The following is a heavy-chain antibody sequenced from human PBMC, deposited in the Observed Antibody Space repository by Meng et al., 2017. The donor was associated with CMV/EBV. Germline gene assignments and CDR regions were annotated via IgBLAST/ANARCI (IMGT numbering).Heavy chain of an antibody. J-gene: IGHJ6*02. CDR1: GFTFSSYW. Sequence: GESLKISCAASGFTFSSYWMSWVRQAPGKGLEWVANIKQDGSEKYYVGSVKGRFTISRDNAKNSLYLQMNSLRAEDTAVYYCARGESSWSGYYLYYGMDVWGQGTTVTVSS. V-gene: IGHV3-7*01. CDR2: IKQDGSEK. D-gene: IGHD3-3*01. CDR3: ARGESSWSGYYLYYGMDV.